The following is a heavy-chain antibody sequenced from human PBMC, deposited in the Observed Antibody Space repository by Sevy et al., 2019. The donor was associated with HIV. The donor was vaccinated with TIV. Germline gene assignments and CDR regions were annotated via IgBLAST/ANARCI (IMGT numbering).Heavy chain of an antibody. Sequence: GGSLRLSCAASGFTFSTYSMNWVRQAPGKGLEWVSSISSSSNYIYYAYPVKGRFTISRDNAKNPLYLQMNSVRAEDTAVYYCARDGARITMVQGVMAYYHGMDVWGQGTTVTVSS. J-gene: IGHJ6*02. D-gene: IGHD3-10*01. CDR2: ISSSSNYI. V-gene: IGHV3-21*04. CDR1: GFTFSTYS. CDR3: ARDGARITMVQGVMAYYHGMDV.